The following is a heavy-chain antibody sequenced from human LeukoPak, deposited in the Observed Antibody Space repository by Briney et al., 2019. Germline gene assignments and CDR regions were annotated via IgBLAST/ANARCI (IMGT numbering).Heavy chain of an antibody. CDR2: IYHSGST. Sequence: KTSETLSLTCAVSGGSISSGGYSWSWIRQLPGKGLEWIGYIYHSGSTYYNPSLKSRVTISVDRSKNQFSLKLSSVTAADTAVYYCARGGSYYGVYYFDYWGQGTLVTVSS. CDR3: ARGGSYYGVYYFDY. V-gene: IGHV4-30-2*01. D-gene: IGHD1-26*01. J-gene: IGHJ4*02. CDR1: GGSISSGGYS.